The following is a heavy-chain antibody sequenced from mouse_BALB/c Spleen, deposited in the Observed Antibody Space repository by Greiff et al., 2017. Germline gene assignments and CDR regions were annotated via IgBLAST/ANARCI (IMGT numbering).Heavy chain of an antibody. D-gene: IGHD2-1*01. CDR2: INPSTGYT. Sequence: VQLQQSGAELAKPGASVKMSCKASGYTFTSYWMHWVKQRPGQGLEWIGYINPSTGYTEYNQKFKDKATLTADKSSSTAYMQLSSLTSEDSAVYYCARYNYGNQAWFAYWGQGTLVTVSA. CDR1: GYTFTSYW. CDR3: ARYNYGNQAWFAY. J-gene: IGHJ3*01. V-gene: IGHV1-7*01.